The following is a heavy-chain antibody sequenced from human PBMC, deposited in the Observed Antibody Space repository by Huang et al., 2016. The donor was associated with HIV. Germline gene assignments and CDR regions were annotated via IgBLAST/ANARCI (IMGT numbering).Heavy chain of an antibody. Sequence: QVQLEQWGAGLLKPSEPLSLTCAVYGGSFSGYFWNWIRQSPGKGLEWIGQINHAAVTDYNPSLKSRATISVDTSKNQFSLKLTSVTAADTAIYYCAREIMISFGGPFDSWGHGNLVTVSS. CDR1: GGSFSGYF. J-gene: IGHJ5*01. CDR3: AREIMISFGGPFDS. D-gene: IGHD3-16*01. CDR2: INHAAVT. V-gene: IGHV4-34*02.